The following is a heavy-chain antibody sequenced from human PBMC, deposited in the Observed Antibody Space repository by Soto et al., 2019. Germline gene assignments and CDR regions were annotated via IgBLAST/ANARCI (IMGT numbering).Heavy chain of an antibody. CDR2: IYYTGST. J-gene: IGHJ6*02. Sequence: PSETLSLTCTVSSGSLSSSSFYWGWIRQPPGKGREWIGSIYYTGSTYYNPPRNSRVTISIDRSKNHSSLKMSCGAAADTAVYYCARLYPYNYDYGMDVWGQGTTVTVSS. CDR1: SGSLSSSSFY. V-gene: IGHV4-39*02. D-gene: IGHD2-8*01. CDR3: ARLYPYNYDYGMDV.